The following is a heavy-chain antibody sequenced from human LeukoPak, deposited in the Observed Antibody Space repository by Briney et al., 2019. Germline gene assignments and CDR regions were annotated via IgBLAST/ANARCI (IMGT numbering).Heavy chain of an antibody. D-gene: IGHD6-13*01. CDR2: NSYSGNT. CDR1: AGSIISGDYY. J-gene: IGHJ5*02. V-gene: IGHV4-30-4*01. Sequence: PSETLSLTCTVSAGSIISGDYYWRWMRQPPEEGVGRRGNNSYSGNTCYNPSLQSRVSISVDKSKNHFSLKLSSVTAADTAVYYCARGAAAVQRRTDPFDTWGQGTLVTVSS. CDR3: ARGAAAVQRRTDPFDT.